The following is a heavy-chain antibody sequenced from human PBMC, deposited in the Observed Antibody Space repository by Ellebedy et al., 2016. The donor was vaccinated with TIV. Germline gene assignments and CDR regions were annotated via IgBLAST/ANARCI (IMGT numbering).Heavy chain of an antibody. V-gene: IGHV5-51*01. CDR3: ARLQANSSGWRGYFDY. D-gene: IGHD6-19*01. CDR1: GYSFTSYW. J-gene: IGHJ4*02. Sequence: PGGSLRLSCKGSGYSFTSYWIGWVRQLPGKGLEWMGIIYPGYSDTRYSPSFQGQVTISADKSISTAYLQWSSLKASDTAMYYCARLQANSSGWRGYFDYWGQGTLVTVSS. CDR2: IYPGYSDT.